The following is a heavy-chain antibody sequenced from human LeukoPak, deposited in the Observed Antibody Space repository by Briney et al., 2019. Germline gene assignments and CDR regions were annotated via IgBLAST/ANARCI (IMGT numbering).Heavy chain of an antibody. D-gene: IGHD4-23*01. CDR2: ISSSGSTI. V-gene: IGHV3-11*04. J-gene: IGHJ4*02. CDR3: ARDAHDYGGRNDY. Sequence: GRSLRLSCAASGFTFSDYYMSWIRQAPGQGLEWVSYISSSGSTIYYADSVKGRFTISRDNAKNSLYLQMNSLRAEDTAVYYCARDAHDYGGRNDYWGQGTLVTVSS. CDR1: GFTFSDYY.